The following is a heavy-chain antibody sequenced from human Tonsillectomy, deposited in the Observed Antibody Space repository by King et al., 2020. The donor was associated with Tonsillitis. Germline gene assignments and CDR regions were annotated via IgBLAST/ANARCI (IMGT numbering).Heavy chain of an antibody. Sequence: LQLQESGPGVVKPSETLSLTCTVSRGSISSGDHFWAWICQPPGKGLAWIGYSYSSGTIFYNPSLKSRITISGGTSENRFSLKLSSLTAADTAVYFCARYVSGSFDYWGQGALVTVSS. CDR1: RGSISSGDHF. CDR2: SYSSGTI. D-gene: IGHD1-26*01. V-gene: IGHV4-39*01. CDR3: ARYVSGSFDY. J-gene: IGHJ4*02.